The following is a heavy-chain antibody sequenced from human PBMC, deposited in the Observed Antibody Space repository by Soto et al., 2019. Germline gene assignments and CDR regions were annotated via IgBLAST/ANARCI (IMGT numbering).Heavy chain of an antibody. Sequence: QVQLVQSGAEVKEPGASVKVSCKTSGYTFTSHGVYWVRQAPGQGLEWVGWISPYNGNTNYEQRLQGRGTLTTDTSTSTAYMELRSLRPDDPAVYYCGREAGDYDWYFALWGRGTPVTVSS. V-gene: IGHV1-18*01. CDR2: ISPYNGNT. CDR1: GYTFTSHG. J-gene: IGHJ2*01. CDR3: GREAGDYDWYFAL. D-gene: IGHD4-17*01.